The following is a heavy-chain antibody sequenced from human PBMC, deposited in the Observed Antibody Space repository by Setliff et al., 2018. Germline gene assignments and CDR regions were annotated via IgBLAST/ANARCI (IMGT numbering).Heavy chain of an antibody. D-gene: IGHD3-3*01. V-gene: IGHV1-18*01. Sequence: ASVKVSCKASGLTFTTFSISWVRQAPGQGLEWMGWITNYNGKTDYAQKFQDRVILTTDTSTNTAYMELRNLRPDDKAIYYCATRTRVTFSGVVTTVWGQGSQVTV. CDR3: ATRTRVTFSGVVTTV. CDR2: ITNYNGKT. J-gene: IGHJ4*02. CDR1: GLTFTTFS.